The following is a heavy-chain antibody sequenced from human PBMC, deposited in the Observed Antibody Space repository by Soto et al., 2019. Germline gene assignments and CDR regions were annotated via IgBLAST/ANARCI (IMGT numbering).Heavy chain of an antibody. CDR3: AIRPHVSSGWDYYGMDV. CDR2: ISGSGGST. D-gene: IGHD6-19*01. J-gene: IGHJ6*02. V-gene: IGHV3-23*01. Sequence: GGSLRLSCAASGFTFSSYAMSWVRQAPGKGLEWVSAISGSGGSTYYADSVKGRFTISRDNSTNTLYLQMNSLRAEDTAVYYCAIRPHVSSGWDYYGMDVWGQGTTVTVSS. CDR1: GFTFSSYA.